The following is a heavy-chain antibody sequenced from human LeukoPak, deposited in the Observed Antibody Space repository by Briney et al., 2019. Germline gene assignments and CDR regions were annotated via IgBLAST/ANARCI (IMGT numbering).Heavy chain of an antibody. D-gene: IGHD3-22*01. CDR1: GFTFSSYS. J-gene: IGHJ6*03. CDR2: ISSSSSYI. Sequence: GGSLRLSCAASGFTFSSYSMNWVGQAPGKGLEWVSSISSSSSYIHYADSVKGRFTISRDKAKNSLYLHMNSLRSEDTAVYYCARGYYDSSGYHQPEGYYYYYMDVWGKGTTVTVSS. CDR3: ARGYYDSSGYHQPEGYYYYYMDV. V-gene: IGHV3-21*04.